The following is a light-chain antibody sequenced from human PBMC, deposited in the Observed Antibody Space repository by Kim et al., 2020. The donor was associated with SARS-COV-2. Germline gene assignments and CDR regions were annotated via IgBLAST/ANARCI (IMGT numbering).Light chain of an antibody. J-gene: IGKJ1*01. CDR2: DIS. V-gene: IGKV3-15*01. CDR3: QQYVDWWT. Sequence: EIMMTQFPDTLSVSPGERATLSCRASQSVGYRLAWYQQKPGQAPRLLIYDISTRVTGTPARLSGSGSGTEFTLTISGLQSDDFAIYYCQQYVDWWTFGQGTKVDIK. CDR1: QSVGYR.